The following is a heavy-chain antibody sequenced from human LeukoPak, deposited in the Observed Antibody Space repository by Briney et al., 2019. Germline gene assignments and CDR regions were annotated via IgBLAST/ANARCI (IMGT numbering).Heavy chain of an antibody. CDR3: ARSPLWTIAARPLDN. CDR2: IYHSGST. V-gene: IGHV4-38-2*02. D-gene: IGHD6-6*01. CDR1: GYSISSGYY. J-gene: IGHJ4*02. Sequence: PSETLSLTCTVSGYSISSGYYWGRIRQPPGKGLEWIGSIYHSGSTYYNPSLKSRVTISVDTSKNQFSLKLSSVTAADTAVYYCARSPLWTIAARPLDNWGQGALVTVSS.